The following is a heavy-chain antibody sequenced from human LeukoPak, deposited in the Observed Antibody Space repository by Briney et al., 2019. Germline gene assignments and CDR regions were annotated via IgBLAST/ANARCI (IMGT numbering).Heavy chain of an antibody. CDR2: ISAYNGNA. Sequence: ASVKVSCKASGYTFTSYGISWVRQAPGQGLEWMGWISAYNGNANYAQKLQGRVTMTTDTSTSTAYMELRSLRSDDTAVYYCARDRTVVWFGDTNWFDPWGQGTLVTVSS. V-gene: IGHV1-18*01. D-gene: IGHD3-10*01. CDR3: ARDRTVVWFGDTNWFDP. J-gene: IGHJ5*02. CDR1: GYTFTSYG.